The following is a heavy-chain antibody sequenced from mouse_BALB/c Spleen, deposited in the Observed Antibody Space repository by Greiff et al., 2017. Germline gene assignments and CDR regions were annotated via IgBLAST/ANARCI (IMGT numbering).Heavy chain of an antibody. Sequence: VQLQQPGAELARPGASVKSSCKASGYTFTSYWMQWVKQRPGQGLEWIGATYPGDGDTRYTQKFKGKATLTADKSSSTAYMQLSSLASEDSAVYYCARGDYWGQGTTLTVSS. J-gene: IGHJ2*01. CDR1: GYTFTSYW. CDR3: ARGDY. V-gene: IGHV1-87*01. CDR2: TYPGDGDT.